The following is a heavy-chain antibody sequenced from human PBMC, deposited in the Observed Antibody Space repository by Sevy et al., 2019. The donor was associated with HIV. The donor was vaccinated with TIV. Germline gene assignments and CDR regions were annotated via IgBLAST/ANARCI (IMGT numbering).Heavy chain of an antibody. CDR3: ARAGGWGNINHSNQILDI. V-gene: IGHV3-7*01. J-gene: IGHJ3*02. Sequence: GGSLRLSCAASEFIFTGYWMNWVRQAPGKGLEWVANIDQDGSDKRYVDSVRGRFTISRDNANNFLYLQMSSLRADDMAVYYCARAGGWGNINHSNQILDIWATGQRSPSPQ. CDR1: EFIFTGYW. CDR2: IDQDGSDK. D-gene: IGHD3-16*01.